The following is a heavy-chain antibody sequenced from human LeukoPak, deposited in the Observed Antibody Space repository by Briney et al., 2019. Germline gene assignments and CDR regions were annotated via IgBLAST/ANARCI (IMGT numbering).Heavy chain of an antibody. CDR1: GGSISSSSYY. CDR3: ARERTMIVEFDY. D-gene: IGHD3-22*01. CDR2: IYYSGST. Sequence: SETLSLTCTVSGGSISSSSYYWGWIRQPPGKGLEWIGSIYYSGSTYYNPSLKSRVTISVDTSKNQFSLKLSSVTAADTAVYYCARERTMIVEFDYWGQGTLVTVSS. V-gene: IGHV4-39*07. J-gene: IGHJ4*02.